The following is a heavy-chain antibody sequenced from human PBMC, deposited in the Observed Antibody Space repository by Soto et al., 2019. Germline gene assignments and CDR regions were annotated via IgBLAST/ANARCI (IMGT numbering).Heavy chain of an antibody. D-gene: IGHD3-22*01. Sequence: QVQLQETGPGLVKPSQTLALTCIVSGDSISSGNYYWSWIRQFPGKGLEWIGYASYSGSYFYSPSLKSRITISVDSSRNQFSLKLSSVTAADTAIFYCARERLDFSDYYSGTFDIWGHGTMVTVSS. CDR3: ARERLDFSDYYSGTFDI. V-gene: IGHV4-31*03. CDR2: ASYSGSY. J-gene: IGHJ3*02. CDR1: GDSISSGNYY.